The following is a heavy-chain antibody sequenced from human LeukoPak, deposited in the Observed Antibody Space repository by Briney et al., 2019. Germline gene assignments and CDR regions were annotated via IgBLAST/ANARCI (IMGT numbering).Heavy chain of an antibody. Sequence: GGSLRLSCAASGFTFSSYEMNWVRQAPGKGLEWVSYISSSGSTIYYADSVKGRFTISRDNAKNSLYLQMNSLRAEDTAVYYCARDMVRGVSGDWGQGTLVTVSS. CDR1: GFTFSSYE. CDR3: ARDMVRGVSGD. CDR2: ISSSGSTI. V-gene: IGHV3-48*03. J-gene: IGHJ4*02. D-gene: IGHD3-10*01.